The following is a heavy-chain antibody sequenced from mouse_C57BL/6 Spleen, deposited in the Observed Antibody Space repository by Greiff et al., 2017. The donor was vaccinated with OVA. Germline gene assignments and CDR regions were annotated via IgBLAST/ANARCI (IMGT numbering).Heavy chain of an antibody. CDR3: ARDLKLGAMDY. CDR1: GFTFSDFY. Sequence: EVKVVESGGGLVQSGRSLRLSCATSGFTFSDFYMEWVRQAPGKGLEWIAASRNKANDYTTEYSASVKGRFIVSRDTSQSILYLQMNALRAEDTAIYYCARDLKLGAMDYWGQGTSVTVSS. D-gene: IGHD4-1*01. CDR2: SRNKANDYTT. V-gene: IGHV7-1*01. J-gene: IGHJ4*01.